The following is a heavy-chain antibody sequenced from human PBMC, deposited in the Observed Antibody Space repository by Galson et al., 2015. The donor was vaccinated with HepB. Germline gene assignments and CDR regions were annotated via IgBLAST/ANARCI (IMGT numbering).Heavy chain of an antibody. CDR3: ATGSGSYSPYFGY. V-gene: IGHV4-34*01. CDR1: GGSFSGYY. Sequence: ETLSLTCAVYGGSFSGYYWSWIRQPPGKGLEWIGEINHSGSTNYNPSLKSRVTISVDTSKNQFSLKLSSVTAADTAVYYCATGSGSYSPYFGYWGQGTLVTVSS. CDR2: INHSGST. J-gene: IGHJ4*02. D-gene: IGHD3-10*01.